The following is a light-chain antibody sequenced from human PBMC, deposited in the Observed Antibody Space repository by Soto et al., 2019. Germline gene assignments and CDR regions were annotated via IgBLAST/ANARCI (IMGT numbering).Light chain of an antibody. V-gene: IGKV3-20*01. J-gene: IGKJ1*01. CDR2: GAS. CDR3: QEYGSSRT. Sequence: EIVLTQSPGTLSLSPGERATLSCRASQSVGSSYLAWYQQKPGQAPRLLIYGASSRATGIPDRFSGSGSGTDFTLTISRLEPEDFAVYHCQEYGSSRTLGQGTKVEIK. CDR1: QSVGSSY.